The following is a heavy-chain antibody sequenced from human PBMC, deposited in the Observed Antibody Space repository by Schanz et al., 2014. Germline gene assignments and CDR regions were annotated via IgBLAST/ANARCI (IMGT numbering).Heavy chain of an antibody. CDR2: IIPILGIA. CDR1: GGTFSTYP. Sequence: QVQLVQSGAEVKKPGSSMKVSCKASGGTFSTYPINWLRQAPGQGLEWMGRIIPILGIANYAQKVRDRVIFTTDTSANTAYMELRSLRSDDTAVYFCARDLTVDTGYVVHYYYYGMDVWGQGTTVTVSS. CDR3: ARDLTVDTGYVVHYYYYGMDV. J-gene: IGHJ6*02. D-gene: IGHD5-12*01. V-gene: IGHV1-69*04.